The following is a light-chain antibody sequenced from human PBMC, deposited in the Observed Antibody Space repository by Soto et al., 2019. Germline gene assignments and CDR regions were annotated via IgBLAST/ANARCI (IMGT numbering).Light chain of an antibody. CDR2: KAS. V-gene: IGKV1-5*03. Sequence: DIQMTQSPSTLSASVGDRVTITCRASQSVYSWLAWNKHRPGKAPNLLIYKASTLGSGVPSRFSGSGSGTEFTLTISSLQPEDFATYYCQQYNSFSYTFGQGTKLELK. CDR3: QQYNSFSYT. J-gene: IGKJ2*01. CDR1: QSVYSW.